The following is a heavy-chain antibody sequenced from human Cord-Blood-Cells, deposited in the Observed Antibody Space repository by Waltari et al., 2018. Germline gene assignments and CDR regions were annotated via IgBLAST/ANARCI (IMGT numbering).Heavy chain of an antibody. J-gene: IGHJ4*02. CDR2: IYYSGST. D-gene: IGHD6-6*01. V-gene: IGHV4-39*01. Sequence: QLQLQESGPGLVKPSETLSLTCTVSGGSISSSSYYWGWLRQPPGKGLEWIGSIYYSGSTYYNPSLKSRVTISVDTSKNQFSLKLSSVTAADTAVYYCASEYSSPLALHYWGQGTLVTVSS. CDR1: GGSISSSSYY. CDR3: ASEYSSPLALHY.